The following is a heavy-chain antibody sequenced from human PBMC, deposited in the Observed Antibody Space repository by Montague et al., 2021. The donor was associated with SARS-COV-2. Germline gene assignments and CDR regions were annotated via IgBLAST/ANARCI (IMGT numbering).Heavy chain of an antibody. Sequence: SETLSLTCTVSGGTNSSYYWRWIRPPPGTGLEWVGHLYYSGSNNXXPSPKSRVTISVDTSKHQFSLRLNSVTAADTAVYYCARHPPGYRYFYYLDVWGKGTTPAVS. CDR3: ARHPPGYRYFYYLDV. V-gene: IGHV4-59*08. D-gene: IGHD1-1*01. CDR1: GGTNSSYY. CDR2: LYYSGSN. J-gene: IGHJ6*03.